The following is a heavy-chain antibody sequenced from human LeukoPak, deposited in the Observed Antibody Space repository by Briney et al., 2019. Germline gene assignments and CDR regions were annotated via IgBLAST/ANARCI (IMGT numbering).Heavy chain of an antibody. V-gene: IGHV1-18*04. CDR1: GYTFTSYD. J-gene: IGHJ6*02. CDR3: ARDTLVVVVPAAIPPREDYYYYGMDV. CDR2: ISAYNGNT. Sequence: ASVKVSCKASGYTFTSYDISWVRQAPGQGLEWMGWISAYNGNTNYAQKLQGRVTMTTDTSTSTAYMELRSLRSDDTAVYYCARDTLVVVVPAAIPPREDYYYYGMDVWGQGTTVTVSS. D-gene: IGHD2-2*01.